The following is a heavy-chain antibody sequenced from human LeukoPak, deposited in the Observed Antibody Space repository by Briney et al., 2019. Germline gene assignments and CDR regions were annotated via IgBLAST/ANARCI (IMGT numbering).Heavy chain of an antibody. D-gene: IGHD1-26*01. CDR2: IYYSGST. J-gene: IGHJ5*02. CDR3: ATARRYPGSWFDP. CDR1: GGSISSYY. V-gene: IGHV4-59*01. Sequence: PSETLSLTCTVSGGSISSYYWSWIRQPPGKGLEWIGYIYYSGSTNYNPSLKSRVTISVDTSKNQFSLKLSSVAAADTAVYYCATARRYPGSWFDPWGQGTLVTVSS.